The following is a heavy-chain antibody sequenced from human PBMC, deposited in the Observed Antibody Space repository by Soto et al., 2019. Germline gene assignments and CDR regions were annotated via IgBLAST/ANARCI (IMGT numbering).Heavy chain of an antibody. D-gene: IGHD1-26*01. CDR1: GGTXXXYA. Sequence: QXQLVQSGAEVXKPGSSVKVSCKASGGTXXXYAISWVRQXXXXXXEWMGGIIPIFGTANYAQKFQGRVTITADESTSTAYMELSSLRSEDTAVYYCAGWWQWEPYGMDVWGQGTTVTVSS. CDR3: AGWWQWEPYGMDV. CDR2: IIPIFGTA. V-gene: IGHV1-69*01. J-gene: IGHJ6*02.